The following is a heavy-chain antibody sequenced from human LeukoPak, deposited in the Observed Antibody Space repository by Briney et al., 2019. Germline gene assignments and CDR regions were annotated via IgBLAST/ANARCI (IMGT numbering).Heavy chain of an antibody. V-gene: IGHV4-59*01. J-gene: IGHJ4*02. CDR2: MYNSGST. CDR1: HGSISSYS. CDR3: ASGGVMVRESGTNPYYFDY. D-gene: IGHD3-10*01. Sequence: SETPSLTCTVSHGSISSYSWSWIRQTPEKGLEWIGYMYNSGSTNYNPSLKSRVTISVDTAKNQFSLKLRSVTAADTAVYYCASGGVMVRESGTNPYYFDYWGQGTLVTVSS.